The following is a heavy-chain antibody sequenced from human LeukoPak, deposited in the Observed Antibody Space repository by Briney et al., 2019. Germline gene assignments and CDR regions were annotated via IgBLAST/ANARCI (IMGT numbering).Heavy chain of an antibody. CDR2: ITGRSRYI. CDR1: GFTFSPYT. J-gene: IGHJ5*02. Sequence: PGGSLRLSCAASGFTFSPYTMSWVRQAPGKGLEWVSSITGRSRYIYYADSVRGRFTISRDNAKNSLYLQMNSLRAEDTAVYYCAKDLTVTSTCYFDAWGQGTLVTVSS. V-gene: IGHV3-21*01. D-gene: IGHD4-11*01. CDR3: AKDLTVTSTCYFDA.